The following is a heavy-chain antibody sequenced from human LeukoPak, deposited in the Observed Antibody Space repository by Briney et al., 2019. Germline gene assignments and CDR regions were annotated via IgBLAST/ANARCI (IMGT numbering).Heavy chain of an antibody. Sequence: PSETLSLTCTDSGGSISSYYWSWIRQPPGKGLEWIGYIYTSGSTNYNPSLKSRVTISVDTSKNQFSLKLSSVTAADTAVYYCARREYYYDSSGYHDAFDIWGQGTMVTVSS. CDR2: IYTSGST. V-gene: IGHV4-4*09. J-gene: IGHJ3*02. CDR1: GGSISSYY. CDR3: ARREYYYDSSGYHDAFDI. D-gene: IGHD3-22*01.